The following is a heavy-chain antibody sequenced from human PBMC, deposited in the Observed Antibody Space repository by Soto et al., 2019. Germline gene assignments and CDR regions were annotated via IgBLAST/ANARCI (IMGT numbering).Heavy chain of an antibody. CDR2: INADNGDS. Sequence: QVQLVQSGAEVKKPGASVKVSCNPSGYVFTSYTMHWVRKSPGQGLEWMGWINADNGDSKYSQKFQGRVTITRDTSASIAYMELSSLRSEDTAVYYCARDTGSGLRVEPGIFEYWGQGTLVTVSS. V-gene: IGHV1-3*01. CDR3: ARDTGSGLRVEPGIFEY. J-gene: IGHJ4*02. D-gene: IGHD1-26*01. CDR1: GYVFTSYT.